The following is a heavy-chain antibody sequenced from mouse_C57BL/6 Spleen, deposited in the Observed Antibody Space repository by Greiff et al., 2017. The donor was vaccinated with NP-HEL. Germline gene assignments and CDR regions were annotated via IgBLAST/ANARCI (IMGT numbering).Heavy chain of an antibody. V-gene: IGHV5-9*01. J-gene: IGHJ3*01. Sequence: EVKLVESGGGLVKPGGSLKLSCAASGFTFSSYTMSWVRQTPEKRLEWVATISGGGGNTYYPDSVKGRFTISRDNAKNTLYLQMSSLRSEDTALYYCARQNYGSHQAWFAYWGQGTLVTVSA. D-gene: IGHD1-1*01. CDR1: GFTFSSYT. CDR3: ARQNYGSHQAWFAY. CDR2: ISGGGGNT.